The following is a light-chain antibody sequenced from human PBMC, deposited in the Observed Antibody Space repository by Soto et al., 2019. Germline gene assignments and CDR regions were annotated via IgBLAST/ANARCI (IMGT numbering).Light chain of an antibody. CDR2: DVS. Sequence: QSALTQPRSVSGSPGQSVTISCSGTSSDVGGYNYVSWYRQHPGKAPELMIYDVSLRPSGVPDRFSGSKSGNTASLTISGLQAEDEADYYCCSYAGSYTLLFGGGTKVTV. CDR1: SSDVGGYNY. V-gene: IGLV2-11*01. J-gene: IGLJ2*01. CDR3: CSYAGSYTLL.